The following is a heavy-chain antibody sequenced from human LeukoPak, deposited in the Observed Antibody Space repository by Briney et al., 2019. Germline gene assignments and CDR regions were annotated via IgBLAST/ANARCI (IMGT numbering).Heavy chain of an antibody. Sequence: ASVKVSCKASGYTFNNYYMYWVRQAPGQGLEWMGMINPSGGGTSYAQKFQGRVTITADESTSTAYMELSSLRSEDTAVYYCASIDEQWLVLDYWGQGTLVTVSS. V-gene: IGHV1-46*02. J-gene: IGHJ4*02. CDR2: INPSGGGT. D-gene: IGHD6-19*01. CDR3: ASIDEQWLVLDY. CDR1: GYTFNNYY.